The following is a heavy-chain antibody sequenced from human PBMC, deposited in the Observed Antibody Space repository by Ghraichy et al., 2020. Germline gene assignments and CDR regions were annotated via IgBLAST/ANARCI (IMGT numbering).Heavy chain of an antibody. V-gene: IGHV4-31*03. CDR3: ARCPSLEWLLSWFDP. J-gene: IGHJ5*02. CDR2: IYYSGST. D-gene: IGHD3-3*01. Sequence: SETLSLTCTVSGGSISSGGYYWSWIRQHPGKGLEWIGYIYYSGSTYYNPSLKSRVTISVDTSKNQFSLKLSSVTAADTAVYYCARCPSLEWLLSWFDPWGQGTLVTVSS. CDR1: GGSISSGGYY.